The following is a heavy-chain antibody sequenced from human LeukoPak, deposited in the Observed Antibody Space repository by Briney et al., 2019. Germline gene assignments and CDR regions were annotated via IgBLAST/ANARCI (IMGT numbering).Heavy chain of an antibody. CDR2: IYTSGST. V-gene: IGHV4-4*07. CDR3: ARSPYYYDSSPQNAFDI. J-gene: IGHJ3*02. CDR1: GGSISSYY. D-gene: IGHD3-22*01. Sequence: SETLSLTCTVSGGSISSYYWSWLRQPAGKGLEWIGRIYTSGSTNYNPSLKSRVTMSVDTSKNQFSLKLSSVTAADTAVYYCARSPYYYDSSPQNAFDIWGQGTMVTVSS.